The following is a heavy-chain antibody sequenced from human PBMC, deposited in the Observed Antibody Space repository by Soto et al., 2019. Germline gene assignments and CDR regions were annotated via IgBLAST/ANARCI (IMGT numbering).Heavy chain of an antibody. Sequence: QVQLVESGGGVVQPGRSLRLSCAASGFTFGNFGIHWVRQAPGKGLEWVADISSDGSRKFYADSVKGRFTISRDNSKNAGYREMDSLRTEDTAVYFCARGCSGGTNCFYFDFWGQGILVTVSS. V-gene: IGHV3-30*03. CDR3: ARGCSGGTNCFYFDF. CDR1: GFTFGNFG. J-gene: IGHJ4*02. D-gene: IGHD6-13*01. CDR2: ISSDGSRK.